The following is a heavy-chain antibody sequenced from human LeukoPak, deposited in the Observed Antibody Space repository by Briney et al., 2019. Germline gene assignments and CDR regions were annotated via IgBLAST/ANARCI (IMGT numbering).Heavy chain of an antibody. J-gene: IGHJ4*02. Sequence: GGSLRLSCAASGFTFSSSAMSWVRQAPGKGLEWVSGIRHSGVDSSYADSVKGRFTISRDNSKNMLYLQMNSLRDDDTGVYYCARDRRATPMYFFDFWGQGTPVTVSS. CDR1: GFTFSSSA. D-gene: IGHD2-15*01. CDR3: ARDRRATPMYFFDF. CDR2: IRHSGVDS. V-gene: IGHV3-23*01.